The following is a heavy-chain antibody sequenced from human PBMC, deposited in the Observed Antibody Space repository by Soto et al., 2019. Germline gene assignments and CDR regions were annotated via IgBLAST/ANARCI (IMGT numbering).Heavy chain of an antibody. J-gene: IGHJ5*02. CDR1: GFSFSDYA. V-gene: IGHV3-9*01. D-gene: IGHD3-22*01. CDR2: IDWNSGGL. Sequence: EVLLVETGGGLVQPGRSLRLSCGASGFSFSDYAMHWVRQTPARGLEWVAGIDWNSGGLGYADSVRGRFTISRNNADSSVSLQIDRLTVEDTALYYCATDGLSYYESSGYFDNWGQGVQVTV. CDR3: ATDGLSYYESSGYFDN.